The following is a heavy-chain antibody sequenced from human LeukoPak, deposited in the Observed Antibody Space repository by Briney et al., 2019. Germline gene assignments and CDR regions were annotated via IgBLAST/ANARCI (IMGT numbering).Heavy chain of an antibody. CDR3: AKNGYDFWSGLNWFDP. CDR2: MNPNSGNT. D-gene: IGHD3-3*01. V-gene: IGHV1-8*02. J-gene: IGHJ5*02. Sequence: ASVKVSCKASGGTFSTYDINWVRQATGQGLEWMGWMNPNSGNTGYAQKFQGRVTMTRNTSISTAYMELSSLRSEDTAVYYCAKNGYDFWSGLNWFDPWGQGTLVTVSS. CDR1: GGTFSTYD.